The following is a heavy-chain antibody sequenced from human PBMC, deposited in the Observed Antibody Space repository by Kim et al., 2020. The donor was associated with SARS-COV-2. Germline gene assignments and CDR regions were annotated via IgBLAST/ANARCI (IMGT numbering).Heavy chain of an antibody. CDR3: AREVGYSSSWSGDDY. D-gene: IGHD6-13*01. Sequence: GGSLRLSCAASGFTFSSYSMNWVRQAPGKGLEWVSSISSSSSSYIYYADSVKGRFTISRDNAKNSLYLQMNSLRAEDTAVYYCAREVGYSSSWSGDDYWGQGTLVTVSS. CDR2: ISSSSSSYI. CDR1: GFTFSSYS. J-gene: IGHJ4*02. V-gene: IGHV3-21*01.